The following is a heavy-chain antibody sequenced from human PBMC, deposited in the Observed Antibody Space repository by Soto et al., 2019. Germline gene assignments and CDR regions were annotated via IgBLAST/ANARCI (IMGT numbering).Heavy chain of an antibody. V-gene: IGHV4-59*01. J-gene: IGHJ4*02. Sequence: QVQLQESGPGLVKPSETLSLTCVVSGGSLSSYYWSWIRQPPGKGLEWIGYIYYSGSTNYNPSLKSRVNITVDTSKNQFSLKLSSVNAADTAVYYCARTWRSKSDFWGRGTLVTVSS. D-gene: IGHD6-6*01. CDR1: GGSLSSYY. CDR2: IYYSGST. CDR3: ARTWRSKSDF.